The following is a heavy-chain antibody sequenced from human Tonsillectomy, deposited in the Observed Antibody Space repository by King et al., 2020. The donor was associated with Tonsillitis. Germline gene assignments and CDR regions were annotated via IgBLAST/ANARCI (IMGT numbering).Heavy chain of an antibody. Sequence: LQLQESGSGLVKPSQTLSLTCAVSGGSISRGGYSWSWIRQPPGKGLEWIGYIYHSGSTYYNPSLKSRGTISVDRSKNQFSLKLSSVTAADTAVYYCARVTIFGVPDWFDPWGQGTLVTVSS. CDR1: GGSISRGGYS. CDR3: ARVTIFGVPDWFDP. D-gene: IGHD3-3*01. V-gene: IGHV4-30-2*01. CDR2: IYHSGST. J-gene: IGHJ5*02.